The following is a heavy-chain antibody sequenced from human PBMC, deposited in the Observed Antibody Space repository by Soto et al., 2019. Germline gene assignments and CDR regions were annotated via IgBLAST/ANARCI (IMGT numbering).Heavy chain of an antibody. CDR1: SFTFNNAW. CDR2: IKTKIEGGTT. CDR3: TTGYGSPWYS. Sequence: EVQLVASGGGLVKPGGSLRLSCAASSFTFNNAWINWVRQAPGKGLEWVGHIKTKIEGGTTDYATPVKGRFTISKDDSTTTVYLQMNSLKTEDTAVYFCTTGYGSPWYSWGQGTLVTVSS. D-gene: IGHD6-13*01. J-gene: IGHJ5*02. V-gene: IGHV3-15*07.